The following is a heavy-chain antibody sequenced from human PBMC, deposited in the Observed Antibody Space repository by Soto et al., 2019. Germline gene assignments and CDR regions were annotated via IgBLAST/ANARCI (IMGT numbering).Heavy chain of an antibody. CDR2: ISYDGSNK. CDR1: GFTFSSYA. J-gene: IGHJ3*02. CDR3: ARDSKAAGLAFDT. Sequence: QVQLVESGGGVVQPGRSLRLSCAASGFTFSSYAMHWVRQAPGKGLDWVAVISYDGSNKYYADSVKGRFTISRDNSKNTLSLQMNSLRAEDTAVYYCARDSKAAGLAFDTWGQGTMVTVSS. V-gene: IGHV3-30-3*01. D-gene: IGHD6-13*01.